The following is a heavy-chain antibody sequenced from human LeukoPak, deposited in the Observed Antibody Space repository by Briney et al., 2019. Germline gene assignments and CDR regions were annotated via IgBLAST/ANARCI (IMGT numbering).Heavy chain of an antibody. D-gene: IGHD1-26*01. CDR1: GFTFSSYW. J-gene: IGHJ4*02. Sequence: GSLRLSCAASGFTFSSYWMSWVRQAPGKGLEWIGNIYYSGSTYYNASLQSRVTISIDTSKNQFSLRLKSVTAADTAMYYCAKSGGYGLIDYWGQGTLVTVSS. CDR3: AKSGGYGLIDY. V-gene: IGHV4-59*04. CDR2: IYYSGST.